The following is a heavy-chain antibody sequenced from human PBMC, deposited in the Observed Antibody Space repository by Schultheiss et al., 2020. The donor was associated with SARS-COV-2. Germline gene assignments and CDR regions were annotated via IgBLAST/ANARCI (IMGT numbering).Heavy chain of an antibody. Sequence: GESLKISCAASGFTLSTYGVHWVRQAPGKGLEWVALIWRDVTDKHYADSVKGRFTISRDSSKNTVYLQMNSLRAEDTAVYYCGKGWFGESIDHWGQGALVTVSS. D-gene: IGHD3-10*01. CDR2: IWRDVTDK. CDR1: GFTLSTYG. V-gene: IGHV3-33*06. CDR3: GKGWFGESIDH. J-gene: IGHJ4*02.